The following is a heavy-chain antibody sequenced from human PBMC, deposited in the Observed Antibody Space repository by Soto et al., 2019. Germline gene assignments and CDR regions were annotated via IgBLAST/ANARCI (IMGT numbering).Heavy chain of an antibody. D-gene: IGHD6-13*01. J-gene: IGHJ4*02. Sequence: ESLKISCKGSGYSFTSYWISWVRQMPGKGLEWMGRIDPSDSYTNYSPSFQGHVTISADKSISTAYLQWSSLKASDTAMYYCARHDPIAAAGLLWGQGTLVTVSS. CDR1: GYSFTSYW. CDR2: IDPSDSYT. CDR3: ARHDPIAAAGLL. V-gene: IGHV5-10-1*01.